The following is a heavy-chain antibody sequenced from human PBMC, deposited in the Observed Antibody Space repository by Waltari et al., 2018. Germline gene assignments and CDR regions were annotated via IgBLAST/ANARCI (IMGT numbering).Heavy chain of an antibody. V-gene: IGHV1-24*01. D-gene: IGHD2-8*02. CDR1: GYTLTELS. Sequence: QVQLVQSGAEVKKPGASVKVSCKVSGYTLTELSRHWVRKAPGKGLEWMGGFDPEDGETIYAQKFKGRVTMTEDTSTDTAYMELSSLRSEDTAVYYCATGGNWWSPFDYWGQGTLVTVSS. CDR3: ATGGNWWSPFDY. CDR2: FDPEDGET. J-gene: IGHJ4*02.